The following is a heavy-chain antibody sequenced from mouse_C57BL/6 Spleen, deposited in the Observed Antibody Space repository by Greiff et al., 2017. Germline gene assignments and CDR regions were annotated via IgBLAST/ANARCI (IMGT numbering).Heavy chain of an antibody. CDR2: IDPSDSYT. CDR3: ARDRWGDY. CDR1: GYTFTSYW. J-gene: IGHJ4*01. V-gene: IGHV1-50*01. Sequence: VQLQQPGAELVKPGASVKLSCKASGYTFTSYWMQWVKQRPGQGLEWIGEIDPSDSYTNYNQKFKGKATLTVDTSSSTAYMQPSSLTSEDSAVYNCARDRWGDYWDQGTSVAVSS.